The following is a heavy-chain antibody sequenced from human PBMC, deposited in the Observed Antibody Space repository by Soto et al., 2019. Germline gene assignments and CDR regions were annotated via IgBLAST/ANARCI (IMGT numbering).Heavy chain of an antibody. V-gene: IGHV1-18*01. J-gene: IGHJ1*01. D-gene: IGHD2-15*01. CDR3: ARGCSGGSCYSGVAEYFQH. Sequence: ASVKVSCKASGFTFTSYGISWVRQAPGQGLEWMGWISAYNGNTNYAQKLQGRVTMTTDTSTSTAYMELRSLRSDDTAVYYCARGCSGGSCYSGVAEYFQHWGQAPWSPSPQ. CDR2: ISAYNGNT. CDR1: GFTFTSYG.